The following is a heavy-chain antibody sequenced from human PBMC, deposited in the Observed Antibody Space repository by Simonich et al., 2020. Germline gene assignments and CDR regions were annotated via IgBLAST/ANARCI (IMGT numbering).Heavy chain of an antibody. Sequence: QVQLVQSGAEVKKPGSSVKVSCNASGGTVSSYAISWVRQAPGKGLEWMGWIIPNLDIANYAQKFQGRVTSTADKSTSTAYMELSSLRSEDTAVYYCARGGLADRRIVYYYYMDVWGKGTTVTVSS. CDR1: GGTVSSYA. CDR2: IIPNLDIA. D-gene: IGHD2-15*01. V-gene: IGHV1-69*09. CDR3: ARGGLADRRIVYYYYMDV. J-gene: IGHJ6*03.